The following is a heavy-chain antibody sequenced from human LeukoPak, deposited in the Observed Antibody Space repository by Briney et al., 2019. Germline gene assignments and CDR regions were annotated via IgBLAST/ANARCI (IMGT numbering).Heavy chain of an antibody. CDR1: GGSISSYY. Sequence: SETLSLTCTVSGGSISSYYWNGIRQPPGKGLEWIGYIYYSGSTNYNPSLKSRVTISVDTSKNQFSLKLSSVTAADTAVYYCARENYYYGLDYWGQGTLVTVSS. J-gene: IGHJ4*02. CDR2: IYYSGST. CDR3: ARENYYYGLDY. D-gene: IGHD3-22*01. V-gene: IGHV4-59*01.